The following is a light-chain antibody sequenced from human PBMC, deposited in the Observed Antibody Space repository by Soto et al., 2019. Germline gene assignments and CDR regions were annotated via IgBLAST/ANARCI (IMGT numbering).Light chain of an antibody. V-gene: IGLV2-23*01. CDR1: SDDVGAYNS. J-gene: IGLJ1*01. CDR3: CSSAPESTYV. CDR2: KGT. Sequence: QSVLAQPASVSGSPGQSITISCTGTSDDVGAYNSVSWYQQLPHKAPQVILYKGTQRPSGVSSRFSGSTSGNAASLTISGIQADYEADYFCCSSAPESTYVFGTGTKLTVL.